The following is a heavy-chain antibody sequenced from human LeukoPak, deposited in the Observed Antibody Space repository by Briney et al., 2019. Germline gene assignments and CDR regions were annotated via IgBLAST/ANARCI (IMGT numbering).Heavy chain of an antibody. J-gene: IGHJ4*02. D-gene: IGHD3-22*01. CDR3: ARHPNYYDSSGYYKGFDC. CDR2: MKQDGSER. Sequence: PGGSLRLSCAASGFTFASYWMTWVRQAPGKGLEWVANMKQDGSERHYVDSVKGRFTISRDNAKNPLYLQMNSLRVEDTAVYYCARHPNYYDSSGYYKGFDCWGQGTLVTVSS. CDR1: GFTFASYW. V-gene: IGHV3-7*01.